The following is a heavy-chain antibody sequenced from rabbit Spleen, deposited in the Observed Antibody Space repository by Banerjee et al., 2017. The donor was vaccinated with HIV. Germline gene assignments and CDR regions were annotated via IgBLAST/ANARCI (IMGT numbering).Heavy chain of an antibody. J-gene: IGHJ4*01. Sequence: QEQLEESGGDLVKPEGSLTLTCAASGFSFSNKHVMCWVRQAPGKGLDWIACMNTNTDNTVYANWAKGRFTISKTSSTTVTLQMTSLTAADTATYFCARENGTLGSAIDLWGPGTLVTVS. V-gene: IGHV1S45*01. D-gene: IGHD6-1*01. CDR2: MNTNTDNT. CDR3: ARENGTLGSAIDL. CDR1: GFSFSNKHV.